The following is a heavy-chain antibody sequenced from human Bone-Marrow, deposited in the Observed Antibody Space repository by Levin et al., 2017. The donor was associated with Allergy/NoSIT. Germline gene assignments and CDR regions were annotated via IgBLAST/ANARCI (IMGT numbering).Heavy chain of an antibody. J-gene: IGHJ4*02. Sequence: PGESLKISCKASGYTFTSYGISWVRQAPGQGLEWMGWISAYNGNTNYAQKLQGRVTMTTDTSTSTAYMELRSLRSDDTAVYYCARVGHYYDSSGYYYFDYWGQGTLVTVSS. CDR2: ISAYNGNT. V-gene: IGHV1-18*01. CDR1: GYTFTSYG. D-gene: IGHD3-22*01. CDR3: ARVGHYYDSSGYYYFDY.